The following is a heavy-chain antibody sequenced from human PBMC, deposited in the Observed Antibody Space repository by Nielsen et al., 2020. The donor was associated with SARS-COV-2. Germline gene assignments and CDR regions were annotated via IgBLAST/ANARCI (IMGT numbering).Heavy chain of an antibody. CDR2: ISSGESAT. J-gene: IGHJ5*02. CDR3: ARGGSPFDP. V-gene: IGHV3-48*03. CDR1: GFSFSTHE. Sequence: SLKISCEASGFSFSTHEMNWVRQAPGKGLEWVSYISSGESATYYADSVKGRFTISRDNAKNSLYLQMCSLRAEDTAVYYCARGGSPFDPWGQGTLVTVSS.